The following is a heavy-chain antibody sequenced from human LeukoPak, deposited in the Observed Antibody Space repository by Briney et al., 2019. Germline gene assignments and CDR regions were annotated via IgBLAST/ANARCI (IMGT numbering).Heavy chain of an antibody. V-gene: IGHV3-30*02. Sequence: PGGSLRLSCAASGFTFSSYGMHWVRQAPGKGLEWVAFIRYDGSNKYYADSVKGRFTISRDNAKNSLYLQMNSLRAEDTALYYCARRIVGANNEFDYWGQGTLVTVSS. CDR3: ARRIVGANNEFDY. CDR1: GFTFSSYG. CDR2: IRYDGSNK. J-gene: IGHJ4*02. D-gene: IGHD1-26*01.